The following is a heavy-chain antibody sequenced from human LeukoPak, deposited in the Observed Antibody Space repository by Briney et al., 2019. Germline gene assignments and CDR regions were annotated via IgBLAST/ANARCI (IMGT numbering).Heavy chain of an antibody. Sequence: SETLSLTCTVSGGSISSYYWSWIRQPPGKGLEWIGYIYYSGSTNYNPSFKSRVTISVDTSKNQFSLKLSSVTAADTAVYYCARVLSRAGTYFQPWGQGTLVTVSS. V-gene: IGHV4-59*01. CDR2: IYYSGST. J-gene: IGHJ1*01. D-gene: IGHD1-1*01. CDR3: ARVLSRAGTYFQP. CDR1: GGSISSYY.